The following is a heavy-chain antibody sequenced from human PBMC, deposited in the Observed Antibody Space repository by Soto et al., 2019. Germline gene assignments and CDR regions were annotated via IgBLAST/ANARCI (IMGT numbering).Heavy chain of an antibody. CDR1: GYTFTSYA. D-gene: IGHD2-15*01. CDR2: INAGNGNT. CDR3: ARDLGGWPDY. J-gene: IGHJ4*02. V-gene: IGHV1-3*01. Sequence: QVQLVQSGAEVKKPGASVKVSCKASGYTFTSYAMHWVRQAPGQRLEWMGWINAGNGNTKYSQKFQGRVTITRDTCPRTAYMELSSLRSEDTAVYYCARDLGGWPDYWGQGTLVTVSS.